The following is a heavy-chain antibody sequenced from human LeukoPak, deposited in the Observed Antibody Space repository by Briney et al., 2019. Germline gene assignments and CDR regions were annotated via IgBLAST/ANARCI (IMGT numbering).Heavy chain of an antibody. D-gene: IGHD4/OR15-4a*01. CDR3: ARERWSYDAFDI. CDR1: GGSISNYY. J-gene: IGHJ3*02. CDR2: IYYSGSS. V-gene: IGHV4-59*01. Sequence: SETLSLTCGISGGSISNYYWNWIRQPPGKGLEWIGNIYYSGSSNYNPSLKSRVTISVDTSKNQFSLKLTSVTAADTAVYYCARERWSYDAFDIWGQGTMVTVSS.